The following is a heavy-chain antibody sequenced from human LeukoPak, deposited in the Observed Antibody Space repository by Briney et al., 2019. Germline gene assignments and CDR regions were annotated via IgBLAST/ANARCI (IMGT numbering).Heavy chain of an antibody. CDR2: IYHSGST. CDR3: ARGTNYYDSSGYPGEAFDI. J-gene: IGHJ3*02. CDR1: GGSISSYY. D-gene: IGHD3-22*01. V-gene: IGHV4-59*12. Sequence: PSETLSLTCTVSGGSISSYYWSWIRQPPGKGLEWIGYIYHSGSTYYNPSLKSRVTISVDRSKNQFSLKLSSVTAADTAVYYCARGTNYYDSSGYPGEAFDIWGQGTMVTVSS.